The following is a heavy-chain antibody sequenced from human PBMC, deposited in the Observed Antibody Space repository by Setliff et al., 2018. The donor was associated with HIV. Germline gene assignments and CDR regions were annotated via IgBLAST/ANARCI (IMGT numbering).Heavy chain of an antibody. V-gene: IGHV3-15*05. J-gene: IGHJ4*02. CDR3: TTDRQFDSWSGYSDLDY. CDR2: IKSKADGGTT. Sequence: PGGSLRLSCAASGFTFSSYEMNWVRQAPGKGLEWVGCIKSKADGGTTDYVAPVKGRFTISRDDSRNTLYLQMNSLKTEDTAVYYCTTDRQFDSWSGYSDLDYWGQGSLVTVSS. D-gene: IGHD3-3*01. CDR1: GFTFSSYE.